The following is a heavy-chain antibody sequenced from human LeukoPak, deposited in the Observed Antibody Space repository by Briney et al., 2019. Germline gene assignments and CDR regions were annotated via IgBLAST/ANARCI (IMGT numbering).Heavy chain of an antibody. CDR1: GGSISSGDYY. J-gene: IGHJ3*02. CDR2: IYYSGST. CDR3: ARVYDYVWGSYRYTGAHDAFDI. V-gene: IGHV4-30-4*01. Sequence: SQTLSLTCTVSGGSISSGDYYWSWIRQPPGKGLEWIGYIYYSGSTYYNPSLKSRVTISVDTSKNQFSLKLSSVTAADTAVYHCARVYDYVWGSYRYTGAHDAFDIWGQGTMVTVSS. D-gene: IGHD3-16*02.